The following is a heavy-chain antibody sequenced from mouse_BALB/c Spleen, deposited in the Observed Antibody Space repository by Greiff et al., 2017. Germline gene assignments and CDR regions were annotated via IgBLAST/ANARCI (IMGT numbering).Heavy chain of an antibody. Sequence: VQLQQSGAELVKPGASVKLSCKASGYTFTSYYMYWVKQRPGQGLEWIGEINPSNGGTNFNEKFKSKATLTVDKSSSTAYMQLSSLTSEDSAVYYCTRGRGLRGYFDVWGAGTTVTVSS. CDR1: GYTFTSYY. D-gene: IGHD2-4*01. V-gene: IGHV1S81*02. J-gene: IGHJ1*01. CDR3: TRGRGLRGYFDV. CDR2: INPSNGGT.